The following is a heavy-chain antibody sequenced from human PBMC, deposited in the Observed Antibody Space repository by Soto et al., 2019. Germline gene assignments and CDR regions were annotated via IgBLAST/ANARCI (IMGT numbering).Heavy chain of an antibody. CDR1: GGALSTLS. D-gene: IGHD3-10*01. V-gene: IGHV1-69*01. Sequence: QVQLVQSGAEVKQPGASVTVSCTASGGALSTLSINWIRQTPGQGLEWMGGVIDIFGTSSFAQKFQGRVTFTADESTTTAYMELSGLTSEDTAIYFCATGKRSMAGQHFDYWGQGTLVTVSS. CDR3: ATGKRSMAGQHFDY. J-gene: IGHJ4*02. CDR2: VIDIFGTS.